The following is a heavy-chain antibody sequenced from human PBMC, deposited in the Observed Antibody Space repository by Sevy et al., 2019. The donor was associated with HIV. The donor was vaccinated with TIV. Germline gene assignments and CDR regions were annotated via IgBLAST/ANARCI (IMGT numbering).Heavy chain of an antibody. CDR3: AGPILTYNNGWSYYDY. Sequence: SETLSLTCTVSGASISSSGYYWGWIRQPPGKGLEWIASINYSGIRFYNPSLKSRFTISADTSKNQSFLDLNSATAADTAIYYCAGPILTYNNGWSYYDYWGQGTVVTVSS. D-gene: IGHD6-19*01. CDR2: INYSGIR. J-gene: IGHJ4*02. V-gene: IGHV4-39*01. CDR1: GASISSSGYY.